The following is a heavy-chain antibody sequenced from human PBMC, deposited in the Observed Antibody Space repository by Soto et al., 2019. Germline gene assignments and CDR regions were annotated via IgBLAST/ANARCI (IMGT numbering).Heavy chain of an antibody. CDR1: GGSISSYY. CDR2: IYSSGST. J-gene: IGHJ6*02. D-gene: IGHD2-8*02. Sequence: QVQLQESGPGLVKPSETLSLTCTVSGGSISSYYWSWIRQPAGKGLEWIGRIYSSGSTNYNDSLQSRITMSVDTSKNPFSLVMTSVTAADTAVYYCARWATGASSHGMDVWGQGATVTVSS. V-gene: IGHV4-4*07. CDR3: ARWATGASSHGMDV.